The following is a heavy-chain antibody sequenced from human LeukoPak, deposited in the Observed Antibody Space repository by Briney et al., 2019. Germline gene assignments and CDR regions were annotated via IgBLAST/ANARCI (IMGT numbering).Heavy chain of an antibody. Sequence: GGSLRLSCAASGFTFSSYAMSWVRQAPGKGLEWVSAISGSGGSTYYADSVKGRFTISRDNSKNTLYLQMNSLRAEDTAVYYCAKGLGGQQLVPSYYFDYWGQGTLVTVSS. D-gene: IGHD6-13*01. V-gene: IGHV3-23*01. CDR2: ISGSGGST. CDR1: GFTFSSYA. CDR3: AKGLGGQQLVPSYYFDY. J-gene: IGHJ4*02.